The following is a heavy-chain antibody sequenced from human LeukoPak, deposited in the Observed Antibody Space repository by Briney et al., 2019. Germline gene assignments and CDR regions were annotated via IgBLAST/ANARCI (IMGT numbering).Heavy chain of an antibody. CDR2: ISGSGGST. D-gene: IGHD1-20*01. CDR3: AKDSLLTGTTGNWFDP. Sequence: PGGSLRLSCAASGFTFSSYGMSWVRQAPGKGLEWVSAISGSGGSTYYADSVKGRFTISRDNSKNTLYLQMNSLRAEDTAVYYCAKDSLLTGTTGNWFDPWGQGTLVTVSS. V-gene: IGHV3-23*01. CDR1: GFTFSSYG. J-gene: IGHJ5*02.